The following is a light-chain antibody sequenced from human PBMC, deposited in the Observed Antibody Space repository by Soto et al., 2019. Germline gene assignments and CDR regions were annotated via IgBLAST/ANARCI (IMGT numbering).Light chain of an antibody. CDR2: GAS. V-gene: IGKV3-20*01. J-gene: IGKJ2*01. CDR1: QSFTSGY. CDR3: QQYGSLPYT. Sequence: EVVLTQSPGTLSLSPGERATLSCRASQSFTSGYLAWYQQKPGQSPSLLIYGASARATGIPDRFSGSGSGTDYTLTISRLEPEDFAVYYWQQYGSLPYTFGQGTKLEI.